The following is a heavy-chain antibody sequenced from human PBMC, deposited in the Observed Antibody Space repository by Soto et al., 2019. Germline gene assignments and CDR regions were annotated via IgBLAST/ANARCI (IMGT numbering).Heavy chain of an antibody. J-gene: IGHJ4*02. CDR1: GGTFSSYA. D-gene: IGHD6-13*01. CDR2: IIPIFGTA. Sequence: GASVKVSCKASGGTFSSYAISWVRHAPGQGLEWMGGIIPIFGTANYAQKFQGRVTITADESTSTAYMELSSLRSEDTAVYYCARAGLAAAGTDYWGQRTLVTVSP. V-gene: IGHV1-69*13. CDR3: ARAGLAAAGTDY.